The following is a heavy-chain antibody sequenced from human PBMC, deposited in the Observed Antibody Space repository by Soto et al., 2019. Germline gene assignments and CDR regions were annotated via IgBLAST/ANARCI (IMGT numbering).Heavy chain of an antibody. J-gene: IGHJ6*02. D-gene: IGHD3-3*01. CDR1: GFPFSIYA. CDR2: ISYDGSNK. CDR3: ARDALLEWLSSFYHYDYGIDV. V-gene: IGHV3-30-3*01. Sequence: GGSLRLSCAASGFPFSIYAMHWVRQSPGKGLEWVAFISYDGSNKYYADSVKGRFTISRDNSKNTLYLQMNSLRAEDAAVYYCARDALLEWLSSFYHYDYGIDVWDQGTTVTVSS.